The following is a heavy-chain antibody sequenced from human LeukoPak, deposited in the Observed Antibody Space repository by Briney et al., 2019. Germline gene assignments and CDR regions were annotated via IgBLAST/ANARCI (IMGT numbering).Heavy chain of an antibody. D-gene: IGHD6-13*01. J-gene: IGHJ6*03. Sequence: GGSLRLSCAASGFTFDDYGMSWVRQAPGKGLEWVSGINWNGGSTGYADSVKGRFTISRDNSKNSLYLQMNSLRAEDTALYYCAKEGIAAAGTDGFRDYYYYMDVWGKGTTVTVSS. CDR2: INWNGGST. CDR3: AKEGIAAAGTDGFRDYYYYMDV. V-gene: IGHV3-20*04. CDR1: GFTFDDYG.